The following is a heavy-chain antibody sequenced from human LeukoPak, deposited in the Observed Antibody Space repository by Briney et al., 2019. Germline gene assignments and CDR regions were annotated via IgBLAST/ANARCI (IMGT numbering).Heavy chain of an antibody. Sequence: ASVKVSCKASGYTFTGYYIHWVRQAPGQGLEWMGWINSNGGGTNYAQKFQGRVTMTRDTSISTAYMELSRLRSDDTAVYYCARESQEGYYYDNSGMDVWGKGTTVTVSS. J-gene: IGHJ6*04. CDR3: ARESQEGYYYDNSGMDV. V-gene: IGHV1-2*02. CDR2: INSNGGGT. D-gene: IGHD3-22*01. CDR1: GYTFTGYY.